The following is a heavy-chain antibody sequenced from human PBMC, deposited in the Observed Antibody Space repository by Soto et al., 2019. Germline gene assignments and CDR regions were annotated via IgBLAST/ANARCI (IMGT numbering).Heavy chain of an antibody. CDR2: IVPVFGRP. CDR3: ARGQLTESNMVTTWYFDY. V-gene: IGHV1-69*13. D-gene: IGHD4-17*01. CDR1: GGSFSNFG. Sequence: SVKVSCKASGGSFSNFGISWGRQAPGQGLEWMGGIVPVFGRPNYAQRFRGRLTITADESTSTGYMELISLRSDDTAVYYCARGQLTESNMVTTWYFDYWGQGTLVTVSS. J-gene: IGHJ4*02.